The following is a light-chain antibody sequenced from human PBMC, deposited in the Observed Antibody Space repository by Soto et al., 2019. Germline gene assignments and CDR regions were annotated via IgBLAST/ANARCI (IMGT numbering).Light chain of an antibody. V-gene: IGKV1-5*01. CDR2: DAS. J-gene: IGKJ1*01. Sequence: DIQMNQSPSTLSGSVGDRVTITCRASQSISSWLAWYQQKPGKAPKLLIYDASSLESVVPSRFSGSGSGTELTLTISSLQPDDFATYYCQQYNRYPRTFGQGTKVDIK. CDR3: QQYNRYPRT. CDR1: QSISSW.